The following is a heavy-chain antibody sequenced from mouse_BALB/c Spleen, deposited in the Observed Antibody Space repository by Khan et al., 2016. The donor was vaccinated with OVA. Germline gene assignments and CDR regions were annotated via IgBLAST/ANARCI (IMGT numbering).Heavy chain of an antibody. D-gene: IGHD4-1*01. Sequence: QVQLKQSGPELKKPGETVKISCKASGYTFTKTGLNWAKQAPGKGLKWMGWINTYTGEPTYADDFRGRFVFSLETSATTAYLQINNLKNEDTATYFCARVGYAGTMDYWGQGTSVTVSS. J-gene: IGHJ4*01. CDR3: ARVGYAGTMDY. CDR1: GYTFTKTG. V-gene: IGHV9-3-1*01. CDR2: INTYTGEP.